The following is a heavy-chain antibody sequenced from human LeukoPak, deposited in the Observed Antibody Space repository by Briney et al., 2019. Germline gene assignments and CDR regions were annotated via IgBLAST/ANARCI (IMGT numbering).Heavy chain of an antibody. V-gene: IGHV1-3*03. CDR1: GYTFTSYA. Sequence: GASVKVSCKASGYTFTSYAVNWVRQAPGQRFEWLGWIDAGNGKTKYSQEFQGRVTITRDTSASTAYMELSRLRSEDMAVYYCATWGDGYNYDYWGQGTLVTVSS. D-gene: IGHD5-24*01. CDR3: ATWGDGYNYDY. CDR2: IDAGNGKT. J-gene: IGHJ4*02.